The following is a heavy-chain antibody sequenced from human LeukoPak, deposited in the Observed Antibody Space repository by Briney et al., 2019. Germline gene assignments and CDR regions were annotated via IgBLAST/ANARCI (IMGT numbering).Heavy chain of an antibody. D-gene: IGHD3-10*01. CDR3: ARDPDGIYYMDV. CDR1: GYTFTGYY. J-gene: IGHJ6*03. Sequence: ASVKVSCKASGYTFTGYYMHWVRQAPGQGLEWMGRINPNSGGTNYAQKFQGRVTMTRDTSISTAYMELSRLRSDDTAVYYCARDPDGIYYMDVWGKGTTVTVS. V-gene: IGHV1-2*06. CDR2: INPNSGGT.